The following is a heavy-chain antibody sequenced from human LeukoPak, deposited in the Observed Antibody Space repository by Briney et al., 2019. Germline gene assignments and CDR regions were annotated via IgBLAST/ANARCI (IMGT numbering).Heavy chain of an antibody. CDR1: GYTFTCYY. CDR2: IIPILGIA. CDR3: ARGGRFGSGSAFFDY. J-gene: IGHJ4*02. Sequence: SVKVSCKASGYTFTCYYMHWVRQAPGQGLEWMGRIIPILGIANYAQKFQGRVTITADKSTSTAYMELSSLRSEDTAVYYCARGGRFGSGSAFFDYWGQGTLVTVSS. D-gene: IGHD3-10*01. V-gene: IGHV1-69*04.